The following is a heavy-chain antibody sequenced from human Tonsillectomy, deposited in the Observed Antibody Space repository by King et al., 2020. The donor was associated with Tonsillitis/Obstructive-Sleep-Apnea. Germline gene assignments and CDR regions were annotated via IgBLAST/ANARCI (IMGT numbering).Heavy chain of an antibody. CDR1: GFTVNNIY. J-gene: IGHJ4*02. V-gene: IGHV3-66*01. Sequence: QLVQSGGGLVQPGGSLRLSCAASGFTVNNIYMSCVRQAPGKGLEWVSIIYSYGSTYYADSVKVRFTISRDNSKNTLYLQMNSLRGEDTAEYYCARALGGPYYFDNWGQGTLVTVSS. CDR2: IYSYGST. CDR3: ARALGGPYYFDN. D-gene: IGHD3-16*01.